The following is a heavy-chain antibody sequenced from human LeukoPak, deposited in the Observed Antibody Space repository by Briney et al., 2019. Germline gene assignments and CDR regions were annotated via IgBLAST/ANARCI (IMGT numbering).Heavy chain of an antibody. J-gene: IGHJ4*02. V-gene: IGHV3-30*03. CDR3: ARGANYYDSSGYYDY. CDR2: ISYDGSNK. CDR1: GFTFSSYG. Sequence: AGGSLRLSCAASGFTFSSYGMHWVRQAPGKGLEWVAVISYDGSNKYYADSVKGRFTISRDNSKNTLYLQMNSLRAEDTAVYYCARGANYYDSSGYYDYWGQGTLVTVSS. D-gene: IGHD3-22*01.